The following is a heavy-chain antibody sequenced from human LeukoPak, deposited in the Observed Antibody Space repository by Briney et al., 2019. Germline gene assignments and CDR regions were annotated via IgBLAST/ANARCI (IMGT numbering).Heavy chain of an antibody. CDR2: ISAYNGNT. V-gene: IGHV1-18*01. CDR3: ARDPDSSGATDYFDY. CDR1: GYTFTSYG. Sequence: ASVKVSCKASGYTFTSYGISWVRQAPGQGLRGWGWISAYNGNTNYAQKLQGRVTMTTDTSTSTAYMELRSLRSDDTAVYYCARDPDSSGATDYFDYWGRGTLVTVSS. D-gene: IGHD6-19*01. J-gene: IGHJ4*02.